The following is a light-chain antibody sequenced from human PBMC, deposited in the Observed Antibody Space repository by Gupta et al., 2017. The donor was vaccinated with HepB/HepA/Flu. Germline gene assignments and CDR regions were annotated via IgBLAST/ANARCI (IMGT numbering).Light chain of an antibody. V-gene: IGLV1-44*01. Sequence: QSVLTQPPSASGTPRQSLPISYSGRSPVTVSNTVNWYQVLPGTAPKLLIYSKDQRPSGVPDRFSGSKSCTAASLAISGLQSEDDADYYCATWDDGLPGPVFGGGTKLTVL. CDR3: ATWDDGLPGPV. CDR1: SPVTVSNT. CDR2: SKD. J-gene: IGLJ3*02.